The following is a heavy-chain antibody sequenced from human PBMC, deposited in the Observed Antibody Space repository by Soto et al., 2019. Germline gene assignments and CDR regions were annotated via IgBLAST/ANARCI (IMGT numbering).Heavy chain of an antibody. V-gene: IGHV5-10-1*01. D-gene: IGHD3-3*01. CDR1: GYSFTSYW. J-gene: IGHJ5*02. Sequence: PGESLKISCKGSGYSFTSYWISWVRQMPGKGLEWMGRIDPSDSYTNYSPSFQGHVTISADKSIGTAYLQWSSLKASDTAMYYCARRTIFGVVTNNWFDPWGQGTLVTVSS. CDR3: ARRTIFGVVTNNWFDP. CDR2: IDPSDSYT.